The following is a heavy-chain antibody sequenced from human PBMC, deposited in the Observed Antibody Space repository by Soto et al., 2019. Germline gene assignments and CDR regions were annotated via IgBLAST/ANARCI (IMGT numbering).Heavy chain of an antibody. V-gene: IGHV3-30-3*01. CDR2: ISYDGSSK. CDR1: GFSFRSYA. D-gene: IGHD3-3*01. Sequence: AGSLCLSCAASGFSFRSYALHWVRQPPGKGLEWVAVISYDGSSKYYAGSVKGRFTISRGNDKNTVYLQMNSLRAEDTAVYYCDKDDLFVGGTIYGMDVWGQGTTVTVSS. CDR3: DKDDLFVGGTIYGMDV. J-gene: IGHJ6*02.